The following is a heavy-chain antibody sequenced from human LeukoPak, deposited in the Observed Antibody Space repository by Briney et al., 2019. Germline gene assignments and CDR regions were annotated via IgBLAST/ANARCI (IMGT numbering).Heavy chain of an antibody. CDR1: GFIFSSYW. J-gene: IGHJ4*02. V-gene: IGHV3-23*01. CDR3: ASRGHVGSGTYSPYDY. Sequence: GGSLRLSCAVSGFIFSSYWMSWVRQAPGKGLEWVSGISGSGNSTDYADSVKGRFTISRDNSKNTLCLQMNSLRAEDTAVYYCASRGHVGSGTYSPYDYWGQGTLVSVSS. CDR2: ISGSGNST. D-gene: IGHD3-10*01.